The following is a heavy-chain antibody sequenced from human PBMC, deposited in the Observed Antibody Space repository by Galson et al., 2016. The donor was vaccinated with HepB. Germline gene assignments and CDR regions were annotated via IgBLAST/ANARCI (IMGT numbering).Heavy chain of an antibody. V-gene: IGHV3-23*01. CDR2: LIPTSGPT. J-gene: IGHJ5*01. CDR1: GVSFNNIA. CDR3: AKVGDSSWFDS. Sequence: SLRLSCATSGVSFNNIAMSWVRQAPGKGLEWVPALIPTSGPTYYADSVKDLCPISRDISKNTLSLHMTSLRVEDTAVYYCAKVGDSSWFDSWGQGTLVTVSS. D-gene: IGHD6-13*01.